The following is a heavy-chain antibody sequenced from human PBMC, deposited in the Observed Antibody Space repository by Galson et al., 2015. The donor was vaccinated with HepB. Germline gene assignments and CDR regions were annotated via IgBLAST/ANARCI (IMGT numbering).Heavy chain of an antibody. D-gene: IGHD3-22*01. V-gene: IGHV5-51*01. J-gene: IGHJ3*02. CDR1: GYSFTSYW. CDR3: ASTTLGSSGYLVGPPGIDDAFDI. Sequence: QSGAEVTKPGESLKISCKGSGYSFTSYWIGWVRQMPGKGLEWMGIIYPGDSDTRYSPSFQGQVTISANKSISTAYLQWSSLKASDTAMYYCASTTLGSSGYLVGPPGIDDAFDIWGQGTMVTVSS. CDR2: IYPGDSDT.